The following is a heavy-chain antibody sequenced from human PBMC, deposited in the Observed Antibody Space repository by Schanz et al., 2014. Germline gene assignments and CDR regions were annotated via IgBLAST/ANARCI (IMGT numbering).Heavy chain of an antibody. V-gene: IGHV1-69*08. CDR2: IVPIAGIT. CDR3: AREDGIYDRGSFDT. CDR1: GGTFSSDT. Sequence: QVHLVQSGAEVKKPGSSVKVSCKASGGTFSSDTFSWVRQAPGQGLEWMGRIVPIAGITNYAQRFQGRVTITADKSSGTAYMELSSLRSEDTAVYYCAREDGIYDRGSFDTWGQGTMVTVSS. J-gene: IGHJ5*02. D-gene: IGHD3-22*01.